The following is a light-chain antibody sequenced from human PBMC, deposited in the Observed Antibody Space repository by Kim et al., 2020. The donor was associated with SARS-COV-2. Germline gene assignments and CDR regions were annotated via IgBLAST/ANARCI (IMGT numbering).Light chain of an antibody. V-gene: IGKV3-15*01. J-gene: IGKJ4*01. Sequence: EIVMTQSPATLSVSPGERATLSCRASQSVSSNLAWYQQKPGQAPRLLIYGASTRATGIPARFSGSGSGTEFALTISGLQSEDFAVYYCQQYIDWPPLTFGGGTKVDIK. CDR3: QQYIDWPPLT. CDR2: GAS. CDR1: QSVSSN.